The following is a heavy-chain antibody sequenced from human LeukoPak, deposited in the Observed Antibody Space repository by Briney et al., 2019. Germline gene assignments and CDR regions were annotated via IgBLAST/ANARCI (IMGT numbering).Heavy chain of an antibody. CDR2: ISSSSSTI. V-gene: IGHV3-48*01. J-gene: IGHJ4*02. CDR1: GFTFNSYS. Sequence: PGGSLRLSCAASGFTFNSYSMNWVRQAPGKGLEWVSYISSSSSTIYYADSVKGRFTISRDNAKNSLYLQMNSLRAEDTAVYYCASSPKRPPLDYWGQGTLVTVSS. CDR3: ASSPKRPPLDY.